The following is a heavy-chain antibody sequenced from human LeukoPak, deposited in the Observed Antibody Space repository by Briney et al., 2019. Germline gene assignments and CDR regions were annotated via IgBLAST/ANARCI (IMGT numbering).Heavy chain of an antibody. J-gene: IGHJ6*02. CDR1: GYTFTSYD. D-gene: IGHD6-19*01. CDR3: ARGGGSSGWYPLYYYYGMDV. CDR2: MNPNSGNT. V-gene: IGHV1-8*01. Sequence: GASVKVSCKASGYTFTSYDINWVRQATGQGREWMGWMNPNSGNTGYAQKFQGRVTMTRNTSISTAYMELSSLRSEDTAVYYCARGGGSSGWYPLYYYYGMDVWGQGTTVTVSS.